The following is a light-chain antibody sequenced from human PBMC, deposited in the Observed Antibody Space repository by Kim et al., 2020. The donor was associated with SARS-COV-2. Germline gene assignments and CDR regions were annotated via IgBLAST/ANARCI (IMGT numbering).Light chain of an antibody. CDR3: QQYNNWPGT. V-gene: IGKV3D-15*03. CDR1: QSVSSN. CDR2: GAS. J-gene: IGKJ2*01. Sequence: EIVMTQSPATLSVSPGERATLSCRASQSVSSNLAWYQQKPGQAPRFLIYGASIRATGIPARFSGSGSGTEFTLTISIVQSEDFAVYYCQQYNNWPGTFGQGTKLEI.